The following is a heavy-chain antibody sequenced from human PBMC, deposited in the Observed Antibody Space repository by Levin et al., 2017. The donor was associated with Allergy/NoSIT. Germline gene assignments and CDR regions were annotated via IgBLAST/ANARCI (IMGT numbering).Heavy chain of an antibody. D-gene: IGHD1-26*01. CDR2: ILASGST. Sequence: SETLSLTCTVSGGSISSYYWTWIRQPAGKGLEWIGRILASGSTNYNPSLKSRVTMSVDTSKDQFSLNLSSATAADPAVYYCVRGGGGAYQFDPWGQGTLVTVSS. J-gene: IGHJ5*01. CDR1: GGSISSYY. CDR3: VRGGGGAYQFDP. V-gene: IGHV4-4*07.